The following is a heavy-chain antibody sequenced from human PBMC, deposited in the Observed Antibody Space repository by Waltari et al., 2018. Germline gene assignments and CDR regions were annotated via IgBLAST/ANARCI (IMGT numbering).Heavy chain of an antibody. V-gene: IGHV4-34*01. J-gene: IGHJ5*02. D-gene: IGHD3-3*01. Sequence: QVQLQQWGAGLLGPSETLSLTCAVYGASFSDYYWGWVRQPPGKGLGWIGKIRHPGSTNYNPSLKSRVTISMATPRSRFSLRVSSVTAAYTALYFCTRGGNYDFWSHRPFVDPWGQGTLVTVSS. CDR3: TRGGNYDFWSHRPFVDP. CDR2: IRHPGST. CDR1: GASFSDYY.